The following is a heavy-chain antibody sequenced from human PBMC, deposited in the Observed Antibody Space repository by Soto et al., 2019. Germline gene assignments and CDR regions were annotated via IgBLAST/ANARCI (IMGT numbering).Heavy chain of an antibody. CDR1: GYSFTSYW. Sequence: GESLKISCKGSGYSFTSYWIGWVRQMPGKGLEWMGIIYPGDSDTRYSLSFQGQVTISADKSISTAYLQWSSLKASDTAMYYCARLYYYDSSGPGWGAFDIWGQGTMVTVSS. CDR2: IYPGDSDT. J-gene: IGHJ3*02. D-gene: IGHD3-22*01. V-gene: IGHV5-51*01. CDR3: ARLYYYDSSGPGWGAFDI.